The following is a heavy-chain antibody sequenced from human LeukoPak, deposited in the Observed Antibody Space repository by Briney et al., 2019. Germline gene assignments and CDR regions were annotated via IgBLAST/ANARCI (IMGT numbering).Heavy chain of an antibody. J-gene: IGHJ4*02. V-gene: IGHV3-23*01. CDR2: ISGSADTT. CDR1: GFTFSSYA. CDR3: AKDTPRPPTY. Sequence: PGGSLRLSCVASGFTFSSYAMSWVRQAPGKGLEWVSGISGSADTTWSADSVRGRFSISRDNSKNTLFLQMNSLRADDTAVYYCAKDTPRPPTYWGQGALVTVSS.